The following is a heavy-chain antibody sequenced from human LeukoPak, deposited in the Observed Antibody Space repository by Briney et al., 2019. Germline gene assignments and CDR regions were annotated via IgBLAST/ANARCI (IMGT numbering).Heavy chain of an antibody. D-gene: IGHD3-10*01. J-gene: IGHJ5*02. CDR2: LYYSGST. V-gene: IGHV4-59*01. CDR1: GGSISGYY. Sequence: KPSETLSLTCTVSGGSISGYYWSWIRQPPGKGLEWIGYLYYSGSTNYNPSLKSRVTISVDTSKNQFSLKLSSVTAADTAVYYGARDEDSAYGSGSYLSWGQGTLVTVSS. CDR3: ARDEDSAYGSGSYLS.